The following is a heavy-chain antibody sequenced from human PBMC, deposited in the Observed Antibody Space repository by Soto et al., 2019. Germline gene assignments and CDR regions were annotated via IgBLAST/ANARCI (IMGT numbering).Heavy chain of an antibody. CDR1: GFTFNTFS. Sequence: SLSLSCAASGFTFNTFSMTWVRQSPVRGLEWVSRINKSGGSRYYADSVKGRFTVSRDNAKNTLYLQMNSLRAEDTAVYYCAKDLAARDYYYGMDVWGQGTTVTVSS. J-gene: IGHJ6*02. CDR3: AKDLAARDYYYGMDV. V-gene: IGHV3-23*01. CDR2: INKSGGSR. D-gene: IGHD6-6*01.